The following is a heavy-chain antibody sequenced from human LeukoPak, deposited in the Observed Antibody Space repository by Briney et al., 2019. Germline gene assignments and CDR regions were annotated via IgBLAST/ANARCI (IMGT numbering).Heavy chain of an antibody. CDR2: ISSSGNTI. V-gene: IGHV3-48*03. Sequence: GGSLRPSCAASGFTFSSYEMNWVRQAPGKGLEWVSYISSSGNTIHYADSVKGRFTISRDNAENSLYLQMNSLRAEDTAVYYCARDGTPIYSSGWVYMDVWGKGTTVTISS. CDR1: GFTFSSYE. CDR3: ARDGTPIYSSGWVYMDV. D-gene: IGHD6-25*01. J-gene: IGHJ6*03.